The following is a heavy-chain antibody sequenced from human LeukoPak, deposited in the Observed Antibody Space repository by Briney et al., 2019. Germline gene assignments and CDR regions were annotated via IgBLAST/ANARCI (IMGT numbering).Heavy chain of an antibody. CDR2: IYYSGSA. Sequence: SETLSLTCTVSGGSISSSSYYWGWIRQPPGKGLEWIGSIYYSGSAYYNPSLKSRVTISVDTSKNQFSLKLSSVTAADTAVYYCASSIAARLRGLYYFDYRGQGTLVTVSS. V-gene: IGHV4-39*01. J-gene: IGHJ4*02. CDR3: ASSIAARLRGLYYFDY. CDR1: GGSISSSSYY. D-gene: IGHD6-6*01.